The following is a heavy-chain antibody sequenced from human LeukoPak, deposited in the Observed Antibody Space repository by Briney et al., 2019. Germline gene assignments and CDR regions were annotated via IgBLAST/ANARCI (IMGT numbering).Heavy chain of an antibody. CDR1: GFTFNSYA. CDR3: ARGISFSRYFDF. Sequence: GGSLRLSCAASGFTFNSYAMSWVRQAPGKGLEWVSVISASGGTTYYADSVKGRFTISRDSSKNTLYVEMSSLSAEDTAVYYCARGISFSRYFDFWGRGTLVTVSS. V-gene: IGHV3-23*01. D-gene: IGHD3-16*01. J-gene: IGHJ4*02. CDR2: ISASGGTT.